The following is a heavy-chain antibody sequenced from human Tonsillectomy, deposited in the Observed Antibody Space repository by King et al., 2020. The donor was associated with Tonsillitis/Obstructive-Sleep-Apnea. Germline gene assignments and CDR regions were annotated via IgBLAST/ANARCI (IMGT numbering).Heavy chain of an antibody. CDR2: ISYDGSKT. J-gene: IGHJ4*02. CDR1: GFTFRTYG. V-gene: IGHV3-30*04. Sequence: EQLVQSGGGVVQPGRSLRLSCAASGFTFRTYGIHWVRQAPGKGLEWVAVISYDGSKTYYADSVKGRFTISRDNSMNTLFLQMNSLRVEDAAVYYCARDPAGGATIFGVVMAPYFDYWGQGTLVTVSS. CDR3: ARDPAGGATIFGVVMAPYFDY. D-gene: IGHD3-3*01.